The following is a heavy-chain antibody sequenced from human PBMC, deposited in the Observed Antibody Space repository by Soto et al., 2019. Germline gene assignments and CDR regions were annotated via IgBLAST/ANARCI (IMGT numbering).Heavy chain of an antibody. D-gene: IGHD2-21*02. V-gene: IGHV4-39*01. Sequence: QLQLQESGPGLVKPSETLSLTCTVSGGSISSSSCYWGWIRQPPGKGLEWIGSIYYSGSTYYNPSPKRRVTISVNTSKNQFSRKLSSVTAADTAVYYCARLTVEDGDGYYYYGLDVWGQGTTVTVSS. CDR2: IYYSGST. CDR1: GGSISSSSCY. J-gene: IGHJ6*02. CDR3: ARLTVEDGDGYYYYGLDV.